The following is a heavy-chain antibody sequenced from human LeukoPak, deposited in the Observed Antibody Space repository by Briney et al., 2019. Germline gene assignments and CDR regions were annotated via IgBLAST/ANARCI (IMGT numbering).Heavy chain of an antibody. Sequence: GGSLRLSCAASGFTFSSYGMHWVRQAPGKGLEWVAVIWYDGSNKYYADSVKGRFTISRDNSKNTLCLQMNSLRAEDTAVYYCARDPAYSSGSIDYWGQGTLVTVSS. CDR3: ARDPAYSSGSIDY. V-gene: IGHV3-33*08. J-gene: IGHJ4*02. D-gene: IGHD6-19*01. CDR1: GFTFSSYG. CDR2: IWYDGSNK.